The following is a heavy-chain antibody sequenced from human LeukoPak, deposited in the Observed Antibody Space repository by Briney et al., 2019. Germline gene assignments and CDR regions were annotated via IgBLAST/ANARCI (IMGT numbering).Heavy chain of an antibody. CDR3: AKGSGSYYFDY. V-gene: IGHV3-20*04. Sequence: GGSLRLSCAASGFTFDDYGMSSVRQAPGKGLEWVSGINWNGGSTGYADSVKGRFTISRDNAKNSLYLQMNSLRAEDTAVYYCAKGSGSYYFDYWGQGTLVTVSS. J-gene: IGHJ4*02. D-gene: IGHD1-26*01. CDR1: GFTFDDYG. CDR2: INWNGGST.